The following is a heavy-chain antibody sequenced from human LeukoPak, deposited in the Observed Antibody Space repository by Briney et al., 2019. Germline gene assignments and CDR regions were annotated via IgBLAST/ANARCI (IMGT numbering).Heavy chain of an antibody. D-gene: IGHD6-13*01. J-gene: IGHJ5*02. Sequence: SETLSLTCAVYGGSFSGYYWSWMRQPPGKGLEWIGEINHSGSTNYNPSLKSRVTISVDTSKNQFSLKLSSVTAADTAVYYCARGLEGRISWWRKGNWFDPWGQGTLVTVSS. V-gene: IGHV4-34*01. CDR3: ARGLEGRISWWRKGNWFDP. CDR2: INHSGST. CDR1: GGSFSGYY.